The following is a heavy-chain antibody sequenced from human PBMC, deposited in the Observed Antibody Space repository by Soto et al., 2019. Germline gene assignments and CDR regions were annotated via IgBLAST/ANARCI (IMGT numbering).Heavy chain of an antibody. CDR1: GGTFSSYA. V-gene: IGHV1-69*01. CDR3: ARDVCRGGDCYFWFDP. Sequence: QVQLVQSGAEVKKPGSSVKVSCKASGGTFSSYAISWVRQAPGQGLEWMGGIIPIFGTANYAQKFQGRVTIPADESTSTAYMELSSLRSEDTAVYYCARDVCRGGDCYFWFDPWGQGTLVTVSS. CDR2: IIPIFGTA. D-gene: IGHD2-21*02. J-gene: IGHJ5*02.